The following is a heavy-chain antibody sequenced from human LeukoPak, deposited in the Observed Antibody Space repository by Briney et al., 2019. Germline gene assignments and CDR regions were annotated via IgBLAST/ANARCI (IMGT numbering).Heavy chain of an antibody. CDR1: GFMFSNYW. V-gene: IGHV3-7*01. CDR2: IRPDGNDK. CDR3: GRWGITAALDR. J-gene: IGHJ5*02. Sequence: VGSLRLSCTASGFMFSNYWMSWVRQAPGKGLEWVANIRPDGNDKYYVESVRGRFTISRDNAQNSLYLQLSSLRGDDSGVYYCGRWGITAALDRWGQGTLVTVPS. D-gene: IGHD1-20*01.